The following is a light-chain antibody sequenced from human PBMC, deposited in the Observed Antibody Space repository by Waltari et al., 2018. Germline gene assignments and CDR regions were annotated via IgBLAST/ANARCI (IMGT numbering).Light chain of an antibody. CDR2: DVS. J-gene: IGLJ3*02. CDR3: NSYTGSSSWV. V-gene: IGLV2-14*01. CDR1: SRAVGSYNH. Sequence: QSALTPPTSVPGSPGQSLTIPSPGPSRAVGSYNHVSWYQQYPGKVPQLLIYDVSDRPSGVSSRFSGSKSGNTASLTISGLQADDEADYYCNSYTGSSSWVFGGGTKLTVL.